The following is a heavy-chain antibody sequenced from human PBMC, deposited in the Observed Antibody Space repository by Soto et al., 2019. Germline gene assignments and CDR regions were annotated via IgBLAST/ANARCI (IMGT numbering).Heavy chain of an antibody. D-gene: IGHD1-26*01. CDR3: ARGANYYYYPGIDV. CDR2: VYYIGST. CDR1: GGSVNDYY. Sequence: QVQLQESGPGLVKPSETLSLPCSVSGGSVNDYYWSWVRQPPGKGLEWIGFVYYIGSTNYNPSLKSRVTLSVATSKNQFSLTLRSVNAADTAVYYCARGANYYYYPGIDVWCQGTTVTVSS. J-gene: IGHJ6*02. V-gene: IGHV4-59*02.